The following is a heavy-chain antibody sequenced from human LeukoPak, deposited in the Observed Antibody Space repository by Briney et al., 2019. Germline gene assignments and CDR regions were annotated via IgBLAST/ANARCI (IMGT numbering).Heavy chain of an antibody. V-gene: IGHV4-39*07. Sequence: SETLSLTCTVSGGSISSSSYYWGWIRQPPGRGLEWIGSIYYSGSTYYNPSLKSRVTISVDTSKNQFSLKLNSVTPEDTAVYYCARDRLDSSGFDYWGQGTLVTVSS. CDR3: ARDRLDSSGFDY. J-gene: IGHJ4*02. D-gene: IGHD3-22*01. CDR1: GGSISSSSYY. CDR2: IYYSGST.